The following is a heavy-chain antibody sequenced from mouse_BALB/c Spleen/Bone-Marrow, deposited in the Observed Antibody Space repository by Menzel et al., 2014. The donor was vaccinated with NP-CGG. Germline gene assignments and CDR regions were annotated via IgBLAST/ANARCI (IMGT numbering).Heavy chain of an antibody. CDR1: GFNIKDTY. Sequence: EVQLQQSGAELVKPGASVKLSCTASGFNIKDTYMHWVKQRPEQGLEWIGRIDPANGNTKYDPKFQGKATIIADTSSNTAYLQLSSLTSEDTAVYFCARAYYGNYPYAMDYWGQGTSVTVSS. J-gene: IGHJ4*01. V-gene: IGHV14-3*02. CDR2: IDPANGNT. CDR3: ARAYYGNYPYAMDY. D-gene: IGHD2-10*01.